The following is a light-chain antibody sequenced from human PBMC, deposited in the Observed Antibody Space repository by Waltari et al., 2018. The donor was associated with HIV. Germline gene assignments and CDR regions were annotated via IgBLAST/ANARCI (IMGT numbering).Light chain of an antibody. CDR2: RNN. Sequence: QPELTPPPSASGTPGHGVTISCSGSNSNIGTNSVYWYQHLPGMAPKLLIYRNNRRPSRIPDRFSGARTCTTASLAISCLRSEDEADYYCATWDDSLIWVFGGGTKLTVL. V-gene: IGLV1-47*01. CDR1: NSNIGTNS. J-gene: IGLJ3*02. CDR3: ATWDDSLIWV.